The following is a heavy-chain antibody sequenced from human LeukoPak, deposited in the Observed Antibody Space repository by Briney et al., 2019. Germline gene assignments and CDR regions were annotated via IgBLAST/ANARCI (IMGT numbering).Heavy chain of an antibody. J-gene: IGHJ4*02. CDR1: GFTFSSSA. D-gene: IGHD6-13*01. V-gene: IGHV3-23*01. CDR2: ISASGGST. CDR3: ARGPLIAAAGTW. Sequence: GGSLRLSCAASGFTFSSSAMSWVRQVPGKGLEWVSGISASGGSTSYADSVRGRFTISRDDSKNTLYVQMNSLRDEDAAVYYCARGPLIAAAGTWWGQGTLVTVSS.